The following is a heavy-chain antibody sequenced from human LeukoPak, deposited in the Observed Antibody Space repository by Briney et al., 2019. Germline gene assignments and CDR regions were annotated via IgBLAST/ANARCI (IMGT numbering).Heavy chain of an antibody. Sequence: PGGSLRLSCAASGFTFSSYGMHWVRQAPGKGLEWVSSISSSSSYIYYADSVKGRFTISRDNAKNSLYLQMNSLRAEDTAVYYCARDKLGPYGDYDTMDVWGKGTTVTISS. D-gene: IGHD4-17*01. V-gene: IGHV3-21*01. J-gene: IGHJ6*03. CDR1: GFTFSSYG. CDR2: ISSSSSYI. CDR3: ARDKLGPYGDYDTMDV.